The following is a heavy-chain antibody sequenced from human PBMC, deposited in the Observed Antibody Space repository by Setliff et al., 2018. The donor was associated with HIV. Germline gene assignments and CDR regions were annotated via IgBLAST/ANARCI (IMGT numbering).Heavy chain of an antibody. Sequence: GGSLRLSCEASGFDFRNTAMYWVRQSPGNGLEWVAGIWYDGTNAEYLDSVKGRFTISRDNSERTVYLEMTGVRVEDTAVYYCLKGVVATFFYYMDVWGKGTTVTVSS. D-gene: IGHD3-3*01. CDR3: LKGVVATFFYYMDV. V-gene: IGHV3-33*07. CDR2: IWYDGTNA. J-gene: IGHJ6*03. CDR1: GFDFRNTA.